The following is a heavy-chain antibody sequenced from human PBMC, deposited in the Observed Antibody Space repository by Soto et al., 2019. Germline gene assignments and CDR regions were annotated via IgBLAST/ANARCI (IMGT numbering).Heavy chain of an antibody. CDR1: GGTFSSHA. CDR2: IIPIFGTA. J-gene: IGHJ4*02. CDR3: ARGWETVGATTPFAY. Sequence: QVQLVQSGAEVKKPGSSVKVSCKSSGGTFSSHAISWVRQAPGQGLEWMGGIIPIFGTANYVQKFQGRVTMSADKSTSTASMEVRSLRSADKAVYYCARGWETVGATTPFAYWGQGTLVTVSS. D-gene: IGHD1-26*01. V-gene: IGHV1-69*06.